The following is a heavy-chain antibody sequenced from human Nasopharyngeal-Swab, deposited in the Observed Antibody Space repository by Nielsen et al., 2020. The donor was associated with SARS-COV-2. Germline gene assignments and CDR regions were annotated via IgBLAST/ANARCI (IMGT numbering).Heavy chain of an antibody. J-gene: IGHJ3*02. Sequence: GESLKISCAASGFTDSSNYMSWVRQAPGKGLEWVSVIYSGGNTNYADSVKGRFTISRDNSKNTLYLQMNSLRAEDTAVYYCARGAITMVRGVIGTNAFDIWGQGTMVTVSS. CDR3: ARGAITMVRGVIGTNAFDI. D-gene: IGHD3-10*01. V-gene: IGHV3-53*01. CDR2: IYSGGNT. CDR1: GFTDSSNY.